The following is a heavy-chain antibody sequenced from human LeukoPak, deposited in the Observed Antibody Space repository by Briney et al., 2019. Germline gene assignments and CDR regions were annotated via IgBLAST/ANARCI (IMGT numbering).Heavy chain of an antibody. D-gene: IGHD4-17*01. V-gene: IGHV1-2*02. Sequence: TSVKVSCKASGYTFTCYYMHWVRQAPGQGLEWMGWINPNSGGTNYAQKFQGRVTMTRDTSISTAYMELSRLRSDDTAVYYCARGGRATVRFYYGMDVWGQGTTVTVSS. J-gene: IGHJ6*02. CDR3: ARGGRATVRFYYGMDV. CDR1: GYTFTCYY. CDR2: INPNSGGT.